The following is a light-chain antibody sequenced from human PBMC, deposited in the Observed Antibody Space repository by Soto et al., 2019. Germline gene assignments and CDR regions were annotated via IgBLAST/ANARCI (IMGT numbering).Light chain of an antibody. J-gene: IGLJ1*01. CDR1: SSDVGSYNL. CDR2: EVS. Sequence: QSALTQPASVSGSPGQSITISCTGTSSDVGSYNLVSWYQQHPGKAPKLMIYEVSKRPSGVSNRFSGSKSGNTASLTISGLQAEDEADYYCCSYAGSSTFLFVFGTGTKRTVL. V-gene: IGLV2-23*02. CDR3: CSYAGSSTFLFV.